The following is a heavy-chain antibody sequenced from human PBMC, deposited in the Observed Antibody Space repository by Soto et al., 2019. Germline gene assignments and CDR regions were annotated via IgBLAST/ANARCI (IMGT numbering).Heavy chain of an antibody. CDR1: GFTFSSYG. CDR3: AKDAGSSGYYYVSD. V-gene: IGHV3-30*18. Sequence: QVQLVESGGGVVQPGRSLRLSCAASGFTFSSYGMHWVRQAPGKGLGWVAVISYDGSNKYYADSVKGRFTISRDNSKNTLYLQMNSLRAEDTAVYYCAKDAGSSGYYYVSDWCQGTLVTVSS. J-gene: IGHJ4*02. CDR2: ISYDGSNK. D-gene: IGHD3-22*01.